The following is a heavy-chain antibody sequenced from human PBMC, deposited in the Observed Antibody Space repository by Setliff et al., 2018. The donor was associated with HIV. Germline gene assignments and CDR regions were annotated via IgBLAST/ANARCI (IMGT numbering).Heavy chain of an antibody. V-gene: IGHV1-3*01. Sequence: GASVKVSCKASGYRFTGFAIHWVRQAPGQRFEWMGWINAGTGNTKYSQKFQDRVTISRDIHANTAYMELSSLRSDDTAVYYCARVWDWNYDLGYWGQGTLVTVSS. J-gene: IGHJ4*02. CDR2: INAGTGNT. CDR3: ARVWDWNYDLGY. D-gene: IGHD1-7*01. CDR1: GYRFTGFA.